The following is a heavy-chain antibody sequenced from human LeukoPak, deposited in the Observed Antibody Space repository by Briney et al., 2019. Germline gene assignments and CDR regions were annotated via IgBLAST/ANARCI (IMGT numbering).Heavy chain of an antibody. D-gene: IGHD5-24*01. CDR3: ARHLPSPELQFYFDY. J-gene: IGHJ4*02. CDR2: INHIGST. V-gene: IGHV4-34*01. CDR1: GESFSGYY. Sequence: SETLSLTCAVYGESFSGYYWSWIRQPPGKGLEWIGEINHIGSTNYNPSLKSRVTISVDTSKNQFSLKLSSVTAADTAFYYCARHLPSPELQFYFDYWDQGTLVTVSS.